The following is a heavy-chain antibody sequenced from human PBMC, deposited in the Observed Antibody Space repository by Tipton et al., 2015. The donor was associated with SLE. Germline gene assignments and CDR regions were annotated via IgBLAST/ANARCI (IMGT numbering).Heavy chain of an antibody. J-gene: IGHJ4*02. CDR3: ARDLTGLGFDY. CDR2: INYSGTT. Sequence: TLSLTCTVSGGSISSYSWGWIRQPPGKGLEWIGSINYSGTTSYNPSLKSRVTISVDTSKNQFSLKLSSVTAADTAVYYCARDLTGLGFDYWGQGTLVTVSS. V-gene: IGHV4-39*07. D-gene: IGHD1-20*01. CDR1: GGSISSYS.